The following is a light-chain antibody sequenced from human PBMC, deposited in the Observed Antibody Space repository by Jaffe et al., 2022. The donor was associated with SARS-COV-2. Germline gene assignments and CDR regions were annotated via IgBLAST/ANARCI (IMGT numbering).Light chain of an antibody. CDR1: QSISSW. Sequence: DIQMTQSPSTLSASVGDRVTITCRASQSISSWLAWYQQKPGKAPILLIYKASSLQSGVPSSFSGSGSGTEFTLTISSLQPDDFATYYCQQYSNYPRSFGQGTKVEIK. CDR3: QQYSNYPRS. V-gene: IGKV1-5*03. J-gene: IGKJ1*01. CDR2: KAS.